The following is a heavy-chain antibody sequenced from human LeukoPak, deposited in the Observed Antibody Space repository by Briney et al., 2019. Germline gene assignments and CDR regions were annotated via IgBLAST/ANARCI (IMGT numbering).Heavy chain of an antibody. CDR1: GFTFSNYA. CDR2: ITGGGSGI. D-gene: IGHD3-9*01. Sequence: GGSLRLSCTASGFTFSNYAMSWVRQAPGKGLEWVSAITGGGSGIYYADSMKSRFTISRDNSRNTLYLQINSLRAEDTAVYYCAKWGDYDVLTGYYVSDYWGQGTLVTVSS. CDR3: AKWGDYDVLTGYYVSDY. J-gene: IGHJ4*02. V-gene: IGHV3-23*01.